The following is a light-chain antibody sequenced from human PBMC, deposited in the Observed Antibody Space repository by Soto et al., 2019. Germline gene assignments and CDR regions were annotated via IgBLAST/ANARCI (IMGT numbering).Light chain of an antibody. Sequence: DVVMTQSPLSLPVTLGQPASISYRSSQNLVYNDGNTYLNWFQQRPGQSPRRLIYKVSNWDSGXPXRXXGSGSGTDFTMKISRVEAEDVGLYYCLQGTHWPRITFGGGTKVEIK. J-gene: IGKJ4*01. CDR2: KVS. CDR3: LQGTHWPRIT. CDR1: QNLVYNDGNTY. V-gene: IGKV2D-30*01.